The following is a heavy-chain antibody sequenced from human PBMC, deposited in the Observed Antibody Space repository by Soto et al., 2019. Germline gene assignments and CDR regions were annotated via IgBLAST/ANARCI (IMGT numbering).Heavy chain of an antibody. Sequence: ASVKVSCKVSGYTLTELSMLWVRQAPEKGLEWMGGFDPEDGETIYAQKFQGRVTMTEDTSTDTAYMELSSLRAEDTAVYYCARDPLPNAYCISTFCYRLPWFDPWGQGALVTVSS. J-gene: IGHJ5*02. D-gene: IGHD2-2*01. CDR3: ARDPLPNAYCISTFCYRLPWFDP. CDR2: FDPEDGET. CDR1: GYTLTELS. V-gene: IGHV1-24*01.